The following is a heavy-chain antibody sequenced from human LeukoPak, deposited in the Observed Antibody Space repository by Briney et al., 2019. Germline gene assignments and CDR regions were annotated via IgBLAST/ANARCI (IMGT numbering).Heavy chain of an antibody. J-gene: IGHJ4*02. CDR2: ISSNGGST. V-gene: IGHV3-64*01. D-gene: IGHD3-22*01. Sequence: GGSLRLSCAASGFIFSNYAMHWVRQAPGKGLEYVSAISSNGGSTCYANSVKGRFTISRDNSKNTLYLQMGSLRAEDMAVYYCARRSRGFGPFDYWGQGTLVTVSS. CDR1: GFIFSNYA. CDR3: ARRSRGFGPFDY.